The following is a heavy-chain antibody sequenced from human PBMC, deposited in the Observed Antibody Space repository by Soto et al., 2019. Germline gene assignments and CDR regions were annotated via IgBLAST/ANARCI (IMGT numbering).Heavy chain of an antibody. D-gene: IGHD2-2*01. J-gene: IGHJ4*02. CDR1: GYTFTSYY. CDR3: ASLGRYCSSTSCPDY. CDR2: INPSGGST. V-gene: IGHV1-46*01. Sequence: ASVKVSCKASGYTFTSYYMHWVRQAPGQGLEWMGIINPSGGSTSYARKFQGRVTMTRDTSTSTVYMELSSLRSEDTAVYYCASLGRYCSSTSCPDYWGQGTLVTVSS.